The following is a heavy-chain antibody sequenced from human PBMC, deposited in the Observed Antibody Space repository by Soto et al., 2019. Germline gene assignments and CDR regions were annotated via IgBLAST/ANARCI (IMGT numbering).Heavy chain of an antibody. J-gene: IGHJ4*02. D-gene: IGHD3-3*01. CDR3: AKGLYYVFWSGSNFDY. CDR2: ISGSGGST. Sequence: EVQLLESGGGLVQPGGSLRLSCAASGFTFSSYAMSWVRQAPGKGLEWVSAISGSGGSTYYADSVKGRFTISRDNSKNTLYLQMNSLRAEDTAVYYCAKGLYYVFWSGSNFDYWGQGTLVTVSS. V-gene: IGHV3-23*01. CDR1: GFTFSSYA.